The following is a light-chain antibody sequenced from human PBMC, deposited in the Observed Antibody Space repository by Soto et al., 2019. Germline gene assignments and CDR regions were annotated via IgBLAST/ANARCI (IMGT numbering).Light chain of an antibody. CDR3: YSYAGENLYV. CDR2: EGT. CDR1: SSDVGSYNL. Sequence: QTVVTQPASVSASPGQSITIPCTGTSSDVGSYNLVSWFQQHPGKVPKLLIYEGTKRPSGLSDRFSGSKSGNTASLTISGLQAEDEAEYYCYSYAGENLYVFGTGTKLTVL. V-gene: IGLV2-23*01. J-gene: IGLJ1*01.